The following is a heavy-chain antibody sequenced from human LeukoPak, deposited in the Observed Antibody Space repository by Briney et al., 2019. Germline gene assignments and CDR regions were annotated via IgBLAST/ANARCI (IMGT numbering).Heavy chain of an antibody. CDR1: GGSISSSSYY. CDR3: ARGDRLVRFDY. Sequence: PSETLSLTCTVSGGSISSSSYYWSWIRQPPGKGLEWIGYIYYSGSTNYNPSLKSRVTISVDTSKNQFSLKLSSVTAADTAVYYCARGDRLVRFDYWGQGTLVTVSS. CDR2: IYYSGST. V-gene: IGHV4-61*01. J-gene: IGHJ4*02. D-gene: IGHD5-12*01.